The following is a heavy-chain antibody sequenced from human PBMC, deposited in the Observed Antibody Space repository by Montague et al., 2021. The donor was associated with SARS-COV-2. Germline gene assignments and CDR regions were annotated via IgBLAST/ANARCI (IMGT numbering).Heavy chain of an antibody. CDR2: MSAGGGA. CDR3: ARGVVAAPPVVDY. V-gene: IGHV4-4*07. Sequence: SETLSLTCTVSGDSITYFNCNWIWQRAGNGLEWVGRMSAGGGANYNPSLSSRVTISMDPSKRQLSLKLNSVTAGDTVVYYCARGVVAAPPVVDYWGRGTLVTVSS. CDR1: GDSITYFN. J-gene: IGHJ4*02. D-gene: IGHD2-15*01.